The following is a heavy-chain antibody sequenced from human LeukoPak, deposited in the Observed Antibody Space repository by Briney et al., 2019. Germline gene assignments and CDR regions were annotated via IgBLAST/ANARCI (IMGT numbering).Heavy chain of an antibody. Sequence: RASVKVSCKVSGYTLTELSMHWVRQAPGQGLEWMGWISAYNGNTNYAQRLQGRVTMTTDTSTSTVYMELRSLRSDDTAVYYCARDKNWKPDYWGQGTLVTVSS. CDR3: ARDKNWKPDY. V-gene: IGHV1-18*01. J-gene: IGHJ4*02. D-gene: IGHD1-1*01. CDR2: ISAYNGNT. CDR1: GYTLTELS.